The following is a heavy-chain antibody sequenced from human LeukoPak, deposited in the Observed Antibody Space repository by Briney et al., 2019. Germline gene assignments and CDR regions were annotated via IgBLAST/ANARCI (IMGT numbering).Heavy chain of an antibody. V-gene: IGHV1-18*01. Sequence: ASVKVSCKAPGYTFTSYGISWVRQAPGQGLEWMGWISAYNGNTNYAQKLQGRVTMTTDTSTSTAYMELRSLRSDDTAVYYCARVMRYYYDSSGYYTDYWGQGTLVTVSS. CDR3: ARVMRYYYDSSGYYTDY. CDR1: GYTFTSYG. J-gene: IGHJ4*02. CDR2: ISAYNGNT. D-gene: IGHD3-22*01.